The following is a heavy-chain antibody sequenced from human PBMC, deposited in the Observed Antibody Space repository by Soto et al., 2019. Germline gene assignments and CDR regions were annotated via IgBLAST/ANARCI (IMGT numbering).Heavy chain of an antibody. D-gene: IGHD3-10*01. V-gene: IGHV3-43*01. CDR2: ISWDGGST. CDR3: AKGGWRGGYFDY. CDR1: GFTFDDYT. J-gene: IGHJ4*02. Sequence: EVQLVESGGVVVQPGGSLRLSCAASGFTFDDYTMHWVRQAPGKGLEWVSLISWDGGSTYYADSVKGRFTISRDNSKNSLYLQMNSLRTEDTALYYCAKGGWRGGYFDYWGQGTLVTVSS.